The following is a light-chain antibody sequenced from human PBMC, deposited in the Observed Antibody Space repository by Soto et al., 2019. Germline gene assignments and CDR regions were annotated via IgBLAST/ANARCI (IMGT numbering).Light chain of an antibody. CDR2: DAS. Sequence: EIVLTQSPATLSLSPGERATLSCRASQSVSSYLAWYQQKPGQAPKLLIYDASTRATGIPARFSGSGSGTDFTLTISSLEPEDFAVYYCQQRSNWMYTFGQGTKLEIK. V-gene: IGKV3-11*01. J-gene: IGKJ2*01. CDR1: QSVSSY. CDR3: QQRSNWMYT.